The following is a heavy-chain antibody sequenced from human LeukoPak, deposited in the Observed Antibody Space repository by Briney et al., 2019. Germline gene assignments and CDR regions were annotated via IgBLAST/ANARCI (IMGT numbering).Heavy chain of an antibody. Sequence: GGSLRLSCTGCGFTCGDYLMSWLRQARGKGGEGIGFITGGTTESAASVTGRFTISRDDSKSIAYLQMNSLTTEDPAVHYCSRGSGWLSVYWGQGTLVTVSS. CDR3: SRGSGWLSVY. CDR2: ITGGTT. CDR1: GFTCGDYL. V-gene: IGHV3-49*03. D-gene: IGHD6-19*01. J-gene: IGHJ4*02.